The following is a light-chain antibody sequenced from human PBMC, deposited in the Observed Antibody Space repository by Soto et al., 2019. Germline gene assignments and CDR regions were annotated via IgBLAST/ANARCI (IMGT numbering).Light chain of an antibody. Sequence: GLTRSQLSLPVTPGVPASISCRSSQSLPGINGYNYLDWYLQKPGQCPHLLIYLGSIRASGVPDRFNGGDSGTDFPLKISKVAAEYVGLYYCIQALQARLPFGQGT. CDR3: IQALQARLP. J-gene: IGKJ1*01. CDR2: LGS. V-gene: IGKV2-28*01. CDR1: QSLPGINGYNY.